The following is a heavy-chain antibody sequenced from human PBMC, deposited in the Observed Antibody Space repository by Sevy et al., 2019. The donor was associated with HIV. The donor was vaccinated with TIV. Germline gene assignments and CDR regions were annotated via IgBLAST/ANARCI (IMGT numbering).Heavy chain of an antibody. CDR2: IFGDGSQR. CDR1: GFTFARYT. V-gene: IGHV3-23*03. Sequence: GGSLRLSCVTSGFTFARYTMNWVHQAPGKGLEWVAGIFGDGSQRFYADSVRGRFTISRDQSKNTVYLQMNNVRAEDTALYYCAKDREPDSYWELDFWGQGILVTVSS. D-gene: IGHD3-10*01. CDR3: AKDREPDSYWELDF. J-gene: IGHJ4*02.